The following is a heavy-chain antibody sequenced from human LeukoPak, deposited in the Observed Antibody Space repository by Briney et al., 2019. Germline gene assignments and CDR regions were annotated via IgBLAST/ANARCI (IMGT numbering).Heavy chain of an antibody. V-gene: IGHV3-23*01. J-gene: IGHJ4*02. D-gene: IGHD2-2*02. CDR2: ISGSGGST. CDR1: GFTFSSYA. CDR3: AKDIVVVPAATPQGPFDY. Sequence: SGGSLRLSCAASGFTFSSYAMSWVRQAPGKGLEWVSAISGSGGSTYYADSVKGRFTISRDNSKNTLYLQMNSLRAEDTAVYYCAKDIVVVPAATPQGPFDYWGQGTLVTVSS.